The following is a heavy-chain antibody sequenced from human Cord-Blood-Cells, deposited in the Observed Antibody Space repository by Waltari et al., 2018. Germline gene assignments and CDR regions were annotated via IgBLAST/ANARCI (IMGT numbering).Heavy chain of an antibody. CDR2: IYYSGST. D-gene: IGHD7-27*01. J-gene: IGHJ3*02. Sequence: QVQLQESGPGLVKPSQTLSLTCPVSGGSITSGGYYWSWLRQHPGKGLEWIGYIYYSGSTYYNPSLKSRVTISVDTSKNQFPLKLSSVTAADTAVYYCARAPITGDLFAFDIWGQGTMVTVSS. CDR3: ARAPITGDLFAFDI. V-gene: IGHV4-31*03. CDR1: GGSITSGGYY.